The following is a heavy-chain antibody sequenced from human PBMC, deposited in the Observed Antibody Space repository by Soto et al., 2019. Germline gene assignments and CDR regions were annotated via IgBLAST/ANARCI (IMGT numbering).Heavy chain of an antibody. CDR2: VNSDESST. J-gene: IGHJ4*01. Sequence: EVQLVESGGGLVQPGGSLRLSCAASGFTFSHYYMHWVRQAPGKGLVWVSRVNSDESSTSYADSVKGRFTISRDNATKPLYLQMNSLRDEDTAVYYCAREGDGTTGYYQDYWGHGTLVTVSS. CDR3: AREGDGTTGYYQDY. CDR1: GFTFSHYY. V-gene: IGHV3-74*01. D-gene: IGHD3-22*01.